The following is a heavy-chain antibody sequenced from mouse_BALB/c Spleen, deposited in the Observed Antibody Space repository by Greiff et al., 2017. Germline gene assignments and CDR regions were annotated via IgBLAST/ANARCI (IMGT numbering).Heavy chain of an antibody. Sequence: EVHLVESGGGLVKPGGSLKLSCAASGFTFSSYAMSWVRQTPEKRLEWVASISSGGSTYYPESVKGRFTISRDNARNILYLQMSSLRSEDTAMYYCARNYDGSPYYAMDYWGQGTSVTVSS. D-gene: IGHD1-2*01. CDR3: ARNYDGSPYYAMDY. J-gene: IGHJ4*01. V-gene: IGHV5-6-5*01. CDR2: ISSGGST. CDR1: GFTFSSYA.